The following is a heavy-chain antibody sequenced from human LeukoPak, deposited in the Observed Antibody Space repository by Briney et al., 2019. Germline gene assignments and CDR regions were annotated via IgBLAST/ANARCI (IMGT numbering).Heavy chain of an antibody. V-gene: IGHV3-66*01. J-gene: IGHJ4*02. CDR3: ARNRDYCSSTSCYAPPYYFDY. D-gene: IGHD2-2*01. Sequence: QAGGSLRLSCAASGFTVSSNYMSWVRQAPGEGLEWVSVIYSGGSTYYADSVKGRFTISRDNSKNTLYLQMNSLRAEDTAVYYCARNRDYCSSTSCYAPPYYFDYWGQGTLVTVSS. CDR2: IYSGGST. CDR1: GFTVSSNY.